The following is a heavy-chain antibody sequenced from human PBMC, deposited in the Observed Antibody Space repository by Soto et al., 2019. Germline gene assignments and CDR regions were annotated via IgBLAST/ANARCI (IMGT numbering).Heavy chain of an antibody. V-gene: IGHV1-18*01. Sequence: GASVKVSCKASGYTFTSYGISWVRQAPGQGLERMGWISAYNGNTNYAQKLQGRVTMTTDTSTSTAYMELRSLRSDDTAVYYCARVPVDIVVVPAATIDWGQGTLVTVSS. CDR2: ISAYNGNT. D-gene: IGHD2-2*01. CDR3: ARVPVDIVVVPAATID. J-gene: IGHJ4*02. CDR1: GYTFTSYG.